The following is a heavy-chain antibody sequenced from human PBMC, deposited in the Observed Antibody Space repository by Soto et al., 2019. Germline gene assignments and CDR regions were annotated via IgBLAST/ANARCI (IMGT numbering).Heavy chain of an antibody. V-gene: IGHV3-30*18. CDR3: AKDHAYYDFWSGYFDY. CDR2: ISYDGSNK. CDR1: GFTFSSYG. J-gene: IGHJ4*02. D-gene: IGHD3-3*01. Sequence: GGSLRLSCAASGFTFSSYGMHWVRQAPGKGLEWVAVISYDGSNKYYSDSVKGRFTISRDNSKNTLYLQMNSLRAEDTAVYYCAKDHAYYDFWSGYFDYWGQGTLVTVSS.